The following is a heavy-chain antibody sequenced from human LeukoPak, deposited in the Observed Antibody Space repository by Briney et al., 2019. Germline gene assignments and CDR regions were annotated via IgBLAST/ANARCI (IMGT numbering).Heavy chain of an antibody. Sequence: KTSETVSLTCTVSGGSISSNSYYWGWIRRPPGKGLEWIGSILYSGSTYYNPSLKSRVTISVDTSKNQFSLKLSSVTAADTAVYYCAREASNYCSGGSCPRVGPDYWGQGTLVTVSS. CDR3: AREASNYCSGGSCPRVGPDY. J-gene: IGHJ4*02. D-gene: IGHD2-15*01. CDR2: ILYSGST. V-gene: IGHV4-39*07. CDR1: GGSISSNSYY.